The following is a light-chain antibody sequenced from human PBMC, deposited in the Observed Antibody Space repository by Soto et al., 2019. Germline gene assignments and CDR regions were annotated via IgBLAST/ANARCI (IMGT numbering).Light chain of an antibody. Sequence: DIVMAQSPEYLAVSLGERATINCKSSQSVLYRSYNKNYLAWYQKKPGQPPKVLIYWASTRESGVPDRFSGSGSETDFTLTISSLQAEDVAVYYCQQYYTTPLTFGGGTKVDI. CDR2: WAS. CDR1: QSVLYRSYNKNY. CDR3: QQYYTTPLT. J-gene: IGKJ4*01. V-gene: IGKV4-1*01.